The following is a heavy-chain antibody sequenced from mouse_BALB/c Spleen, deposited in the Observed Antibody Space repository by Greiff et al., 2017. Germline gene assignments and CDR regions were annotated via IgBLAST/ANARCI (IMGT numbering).Heavy chain of an antibody. Sequence: VQLKESGPGLVKPSQSLSLTCTVTGYSITSDYAWNWIRQFPGNKLEWMGYISYSGSTSYNPSLKSRISITRDTSKNQFFLQLNSVTTEDTATYYCARWLRGFDYWGQGTTLTVSS. CDR3: ARWLRGFDY. J-gene: IGHJ2*01. CDR1: GYSITSDYA. V-gene: IGHV3-2*02. D-gene: IGHD2-2*01. CDR2: ISYSGST.